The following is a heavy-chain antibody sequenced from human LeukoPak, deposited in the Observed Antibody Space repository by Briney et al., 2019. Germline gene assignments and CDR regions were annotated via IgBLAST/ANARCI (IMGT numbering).Heavy chain of an antibody. CDR3: ARTGTYFDY. CDR1: GGSISSSSYY. D-gene: IGHD6-13*01. J-gene: IGHJ4*02. V-gene: IGHV4-39*02. CDR2: TYYTGST. Sequence: SETLSLTCTVSGGSISSSSYYWGWIRQPPGKGLEWIGNTYYTGSTYYNPSLKSRLTISVDTSKSHFSLKLSSVTAADTAVYYCARTGTYFDYWGQGTLVTVSS.